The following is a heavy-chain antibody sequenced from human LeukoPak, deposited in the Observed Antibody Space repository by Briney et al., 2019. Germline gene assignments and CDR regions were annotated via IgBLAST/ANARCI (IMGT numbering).Heavy chain of an antibody. D-gene: IGHD5-12*01. J-gene: IGHJ4*02. V-gene: IGHV3-7*01. CDR3: AGGSGWLIDY. CDR2: IKQDGSEK. CDR1: GFTFSSYE. Sequence: GGSLRLSCAASGFTFSSYEMNWVRQAPGKGLEWVANIKQDGSEKNYVDSLKGRFTISRDNAKNSLYLQMNSLRVEDTAVYYCAGGSGWLIDYWGQGTLVTVSS.